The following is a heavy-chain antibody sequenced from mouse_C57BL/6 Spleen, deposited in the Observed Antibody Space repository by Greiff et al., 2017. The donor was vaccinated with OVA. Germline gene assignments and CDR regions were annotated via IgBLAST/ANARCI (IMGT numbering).Heavy chain of an antibody. CDR2: IDPSDSET. Sequence: QVQLQQPGAELVRPGSSVKLSCKASGYTFTSYWMHWVKQRPIQGLEWIGNIDPSDSETHYNQKFKDKATLTVDKSSSTAYMQLSSLTSEDSAVYYCAPGRGLYYFDYWGQGTTLTVSS. J-gene: IGHJ2*01. D-gene: IGHD4-1*01. CDR3: APGRGLYYFDY. V-gene: IGHV1-52*01. CDR1: GYTFTSYW.